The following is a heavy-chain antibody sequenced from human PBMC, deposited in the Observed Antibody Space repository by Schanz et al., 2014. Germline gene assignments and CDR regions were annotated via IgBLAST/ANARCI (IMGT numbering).Heavy chain of an antibody. Sequence: QVQLQESGPGLVKPSETLSLTCTVSGASVSSFYWSWIRQPAGKGLEWLGRVYISGSTTYNPSLSSRVTMSVDRSRNQSSLKLSSGPAADTAVYYCATGSGDFDHWGQGTLVTVSS. D-gene: IGHD3-10*01. CDR3: ATGSGDFDH. J-gene: IGHJ4*02. CDR2: VYISGST. CDR1: GASVSSFY. V-gene: IGHV4-4*07.